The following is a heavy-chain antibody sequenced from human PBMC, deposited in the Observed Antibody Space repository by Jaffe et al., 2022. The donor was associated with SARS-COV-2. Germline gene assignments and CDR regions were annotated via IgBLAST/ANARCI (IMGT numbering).Heavy chain of an antibody. Sequence: QLQLQESGPGLVKPSETLSLTCTVSGGSISSSSYYWGWIRQPPGKGLEWIGSIYYSGSTYYNPSLKSRVTISVDTSKNQFSLKLSSVTAADTAVYYCARAPAAFGGVIGIYYYYGMDVWGQGTTVTVSS. V-gene: IGHV4-39*01. J-gene: IGHJ6*02. CDR2: IYYSGST. D-gene: IGHD3-16*02. CDR3: ARAPAAFGGVIGIYYYYGMDV. CDR1: GGSISSSSYY.